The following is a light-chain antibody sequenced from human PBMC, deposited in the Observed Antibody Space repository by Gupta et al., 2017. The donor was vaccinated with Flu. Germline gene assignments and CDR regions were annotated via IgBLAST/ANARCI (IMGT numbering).Light chain of an antibody. V-gene: IGLV3-21*03. J-gene: IGLJ3*02. CDR3: QVWDSSSDHRV. CDR1: VIGSKS. Sequence: GKTASIASSRNVIGSKSVHWYQHKPGQAPELVVYDDRDRPSGIPERFSGSNSGNTATLTISRVEAGDEADYYCQVWDSSSDHRVFGGGTKLTVL. CDR2: DDR.